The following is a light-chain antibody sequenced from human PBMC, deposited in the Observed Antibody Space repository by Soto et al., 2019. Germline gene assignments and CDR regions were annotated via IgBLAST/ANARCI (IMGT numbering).Light chain of an antibody. CDR3: MQVVQTPLT. CDR2: LGS. Sequence: DIVMTQSPLSLPVTPGEPASISCKSSQSLLHSNGYNYLDWYLQKPGQSPQVMIYLGSNRASGVPNRFSGSRSGTDFTLKISRVEAEDVAVYYCMQVVQTPLTFGGGTKVEIK. CDR1: QSLLHSNGYNY. J-gene: IGKJ4*01. V-gene: IGKV2-28*01.